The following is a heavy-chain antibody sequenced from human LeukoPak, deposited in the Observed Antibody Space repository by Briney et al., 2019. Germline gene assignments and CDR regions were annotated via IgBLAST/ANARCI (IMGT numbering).Heavy chain of an antibody. V-gene: IGHV3-30*02. D-gene: IGHD3-22*01. CDR2: IRHDGSYQ. J-gene: IGHJ4*02. CDR3: AKNRDSSDYPRDFDF. CDR1: GFTFSSYG. Sequence: EGSLRLSCAAFGFTFSSYGMHWVRQTPGKGLEWMAFIRHDGSYQQYADSVKGRFTVSRDNSKDMVYLQMNSLRTEDTAVYYCAKNRDSSDYPRDFDFWGQRTLVTVSS.